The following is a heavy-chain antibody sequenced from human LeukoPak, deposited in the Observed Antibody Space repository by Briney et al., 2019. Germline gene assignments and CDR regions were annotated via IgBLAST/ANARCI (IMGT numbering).Heavy chain of an antibody. CDR1: GGSISSYY. V-gene: IGHV4-59*01. Sequence: SETLSLTCTVSGGSISSYYWSWIRQPPGKGLEWIGYIYYSGSTNYNPSLKSRVTISVDTSKNQFSLKLSSVTAADTAVYYCARGGEYSYSYHSDYWGQGTLVTVSS. CDR3: ARGGEYSYSYHSDY. CDR2: IYYSGST. J-gene: IGHJ4*02. D-gene: IGHD5-18*01.